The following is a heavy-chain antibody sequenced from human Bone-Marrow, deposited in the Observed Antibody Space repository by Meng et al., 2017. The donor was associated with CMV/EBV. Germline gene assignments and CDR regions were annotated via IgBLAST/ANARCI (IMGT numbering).Heavy chain of an antibody. CDR1: GFSLSSCA. CDR3: ARLGANDY. Sequence: LRRSCAASGFSLSSCAMHWVRQAAGKGVEWVAVISNDGSNKYYADSVKGRFTISRANSKNTLYLQMDSLRAEDTAVYYCARLGANDYWGQGTLVTVSS. V-gene: IGHV3-30-3*01. J-gene: IGHJ4*02. D-gene: IGHD1-26*01. CDR2: ISNDGSNK.